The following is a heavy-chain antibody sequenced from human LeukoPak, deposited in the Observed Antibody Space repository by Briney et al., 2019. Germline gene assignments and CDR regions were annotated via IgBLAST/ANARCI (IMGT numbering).Heavy chain of an antibody. Sequence: GGSLRLSCAASGFTFSSYAMSWVRQAPGKGLEWVSAISGSGGSAYYADSVKGRFTISRDNSKNTLYLQMNSLRAEDTAVYYCAKFVAAAGRFDYWGQGTLVTVSS. CDR3: AKFVAAAGRFDY. CDR2: ISGSGGSA. D-gene: IGHD6-13*01. V-gene: IGHV3-23*01. CDR1: GFTFSSYA. J-gene: IGHJ4*02.